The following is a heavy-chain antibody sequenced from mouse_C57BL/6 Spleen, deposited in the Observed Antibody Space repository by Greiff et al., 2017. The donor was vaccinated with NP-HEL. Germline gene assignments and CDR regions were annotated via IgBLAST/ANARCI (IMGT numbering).Heavy chain of an antibody. D-gene: IGHD1-1*01. V-gene: IGHV3-6*01. CDR3: ARDQGYYYGSSPAWFAY. Sequence: DVQLQESGPGLVKPSQSLSLTCSVTGYSITSGYYWNWIRQFPGNKLEWMGYISYDGSNNYNPSLKNRISITRDTSKNQFFLKLNSVTTEDTATYYCARDQGYYYGSSPAWFAYWGQGTLVTVSA. J-gene: IGHJ3*01. CDR2: ISYDGSN. CDR1: GYSITSGYY.